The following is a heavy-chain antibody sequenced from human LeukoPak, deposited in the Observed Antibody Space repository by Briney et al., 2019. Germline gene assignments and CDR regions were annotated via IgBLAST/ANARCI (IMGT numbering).Heavy chain of an antibody. CDR2: INHSGGT. CDR3: ARTFSGWPHLAFDI. Sequence: SETLSLTCAVYGGSFSGYYWSWIRQPPGKGLEWIGEINHSGGTNYNPSLKSRVTISVDTSKNQFSLKLSSVTAADTAVYYCARTFSGWPHLAFDIWGQGTMVTVSS. V-gene: IGHV4-34*01. D-gene: IGHD6-25*01. J-gene: IGHJ3*02. CDR1: GGSFSGYY.